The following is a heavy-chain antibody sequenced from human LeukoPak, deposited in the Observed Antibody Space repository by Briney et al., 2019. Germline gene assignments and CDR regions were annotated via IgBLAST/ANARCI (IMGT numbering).Heavy chain of an antibody. CDR3: ARDRSMSGWYIDL. J-gene: IGHJ2*01. D-gene: IGHD2/OR15-2a*01. CDR1: GFTFSSYG. V-gene: IGHV3-33*01. Sequence: GRSLRLSCAASGFTFSSYGMHWVRQAPGKGLEWVAVIWYDGSNKYYPDSVQGRFTISRDNSKNTLYPQVNSLRAEDTAVYYCARDRSMSGWYIDLWGRGTLVTVSS. CDR2: IWYDGSNK.